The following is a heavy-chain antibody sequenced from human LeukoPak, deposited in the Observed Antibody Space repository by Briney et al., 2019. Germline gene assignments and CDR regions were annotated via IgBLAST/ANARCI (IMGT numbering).Heavy chain of an antibody. CDR2: IHPSGGST. CDR1: AYTFTGYY. Sequence: ASVKVSCKASAYTFTGYYLHWVRQAPGQGPEWMGRIHPSGGSTTYAQEFQGRVAMTRDTSTSTLYMDLSSLRSEDTAVYYCAREKTGDYLFDYWGQGTLVTVSS. V-gene: IGHV1-46*01. J-gene: IGHJ4*02. D-gene: IGHD4-17*01. CDR3: AREKTGDYLFDY.